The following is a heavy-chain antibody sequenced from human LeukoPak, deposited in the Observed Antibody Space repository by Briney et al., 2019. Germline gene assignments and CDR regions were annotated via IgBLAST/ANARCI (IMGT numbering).Heavy chain of an antibody. D-gene: IGHD3-10*01. J-gene: IGHJ4*02. CDR1: GFSVSNNY. CDR2: IYGDGRT. Sequence: GGSLRLSCVVSGFSVSNNYIIWVRQAPGNGLERVSVIYGDGRTSHSASVRGRFTISRDNSTNTLYVQMNSLRAEDTAVYYCAKGHYYGSGSLDYWGQGTLVTVSS. V-gene: IGHV3-53*01. CDR3: AKGHYYGSGSLDY.